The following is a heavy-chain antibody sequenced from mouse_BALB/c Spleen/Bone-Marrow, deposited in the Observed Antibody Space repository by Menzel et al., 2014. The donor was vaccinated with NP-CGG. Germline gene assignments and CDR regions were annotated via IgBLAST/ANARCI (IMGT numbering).Heavy chain of an antibody. V-gene: IGHV1S135*01. CDR3: ARSYDGCPYAMNY. J-gene: IGHJ4*01. CDR1: GYLFTSYY. D-gene: IGHD2-9*01. Sequence: EVKLMESGPELMKPGASVKISCKASGYLFTSYYMHWVKQSHGESLEWIGYFDPFNGGTSYNQKFKGKATLTVDKSSSTAYMHLSSLTSEDSAVYFCARSYDGCPYAMNYWGQGTSVTVSS. CDR2: FDPFNGGT.